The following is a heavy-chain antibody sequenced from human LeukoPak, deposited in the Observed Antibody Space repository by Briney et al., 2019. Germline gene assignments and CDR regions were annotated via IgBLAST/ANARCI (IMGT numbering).Heavy chain of an antibody. V-gene: IGHV4-34*01. CDR2: INHSGST. CDR1: GGSFSGYY. J-gene: IGHJ4*02. Sequence: SETLSLTCAVYGGSFSGYYWSWIRQPPGKGLEWIGEINHSGSTNYNPSLKSRLTMSVDTSKNQFSLKLRSVTAADTAVYYCARGSSGSTKRYYFDSWGQGALVTVPS. CDR3: ARGSSGSTKRYYFDS. D-gene: IGHD6-19*01.